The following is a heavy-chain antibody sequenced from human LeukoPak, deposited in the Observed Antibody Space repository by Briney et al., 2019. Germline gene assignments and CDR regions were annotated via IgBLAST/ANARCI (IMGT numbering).Heavy chain of an antibody. J-gene: IGHJ4*02. V-gene: IGHV5-51*01. D-gene: IGHD6-19*01. CDR1: GYRFTNYW. Sequence: GESLKISCKGSGYRFTNYWIGWVRQMPGKGLEWMGIMYPGDSDIRYSPSFQGQVTISADRSISTAYLQWSSLKASDTAMYYCVRQPCGWYYFDHWGQGTLVTVSS. CDR2: MYPGDSDI. CDR3: VRQPCGWYYFDH.